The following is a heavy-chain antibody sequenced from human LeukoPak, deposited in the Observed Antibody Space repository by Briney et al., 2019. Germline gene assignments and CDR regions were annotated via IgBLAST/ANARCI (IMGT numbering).Heavy chain of an antibody. V-gene: IGHV3-7*01. Sequence: PGGSLRLYCTDSGFTFSSYWISWVRQAPGKGLEWVANINQDGSEKYYVDSVRGRFTISRDNAKNSLYLQMNSLRAEDMAVYYCAISSPVATVGYWGQGTLVTVSS. CDR3: AISSPVATVGY. CDR1: GFTFSSYW. D-gene: IGHD4-23*01. J-gene: IGHJ4*02. CDR2: INQDGSEK.